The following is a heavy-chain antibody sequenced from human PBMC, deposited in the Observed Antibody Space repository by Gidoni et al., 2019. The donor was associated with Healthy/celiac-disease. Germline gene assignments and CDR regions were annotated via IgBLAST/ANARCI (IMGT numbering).Heavy chain of an antibody. V-gene: IGHV3-9*01. J-gene: IGHJ4*02. CDR3: AKGDSMVRGVIQPLDY. CDR2: ISWNSGSI. Sequence: EVQLVESGGGWVQPGRSLRLSCAASGFTFVDYAMLWVRQDPGKGLEWVSGISWNSGSIGYADSVKGRFTISRDNAKNSLYLQMNSLRAEDTALYYCAKGDSMVRGVIQPLDYWGQGTLVTVSS. CDR1: GFTFVDYA. D-gene: IGHD3-10*01.